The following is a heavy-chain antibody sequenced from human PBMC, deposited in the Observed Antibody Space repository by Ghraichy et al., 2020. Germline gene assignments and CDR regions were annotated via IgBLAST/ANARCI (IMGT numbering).Heavy chain of an antibody. J-gene: IGHJ4*02. CDR1: GFTFSSYA. Sequence: GGSLRLSCAASGFTFSSYAMHWVRQAPGKGLEWVAVIWYDGSNKYYADSVEGRFTFSRDNSKNTVYLQMNNLRAEDTAVYYCAREQKEAAIYFDYWGQGTLVTVSS. D-gene: IGHD2-2*01. CDR2: IWYDGSNK. CDR3: AREQKEAAIYFDY. V-gene: IGHV3-33*01.